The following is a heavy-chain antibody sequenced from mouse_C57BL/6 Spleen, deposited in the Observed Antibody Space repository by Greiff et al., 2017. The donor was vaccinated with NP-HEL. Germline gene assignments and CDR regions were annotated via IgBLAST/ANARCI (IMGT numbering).Heavy chain of an antibody. CDR1: GFTFSSYA. CDR2: ISDGGSYT. CDR3: ARDYYDYDWYFDV. J-gene: IGHJ1*03. D-gene: IGHD2-4*01. V-gene: IGHV5-4*01. Sequence: EVQGVESGGGLVKPGGSLKLSCAASGFTFSSYAMSWVRQTPEKRLEWVATISDGGSYTYYPDNVKGRFTISRDNAKNNLYLQMSHLKSEDTAMYYCARDYYDYDWYFDVWGTGTTVTVSS.